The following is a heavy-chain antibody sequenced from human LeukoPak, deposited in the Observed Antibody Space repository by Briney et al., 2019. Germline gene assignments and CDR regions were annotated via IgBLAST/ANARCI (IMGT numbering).Heavy chain of an antibody. CDR3: ARSAYCGGDCYSRGYYFDY. D-gene: IGHD2-21*02. V-gene: IGHV3-21*01. J-gene: IGHJ4*02. CDR1: GFTFSSYS. Sequence: GGSLRLSCAASGFTFSSYSMNWVRQAPGKGLEWVSSISSSSSYIYYADSVKGRFTISRDNAKNSLYLQMNSLGAEDTAVYYCARSAYCGGDCYSRGYYFDYWGQGTLVTVSS. CDR2: ISSSSSYI.